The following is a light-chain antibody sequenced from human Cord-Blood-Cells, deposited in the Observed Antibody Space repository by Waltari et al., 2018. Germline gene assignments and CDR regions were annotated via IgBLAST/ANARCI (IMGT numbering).Light chain of an antibody. CDR3: QQYDNLPYT. CDR1: QDISNY. CDR2: DAS. V-gene: IGKV1-33*01. Sequence: DSQMTQSPSSLSASVGDRVPITCQASQDISNYLNWYQQKPGKAPKLLIYDASNLETGVPSRFSGSGSGTDFTFTISSLQPEDIATYYCQQYDNLPYTFGQGTKLEIK. J-gene: IGKJ2*01.